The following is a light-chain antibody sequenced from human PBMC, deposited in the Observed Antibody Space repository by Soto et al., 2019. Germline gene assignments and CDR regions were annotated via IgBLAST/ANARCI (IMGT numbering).Light chain of an antibody. CDR2: EVS. Sequence: QSVLTQPASVSGSPGQSITISCTGTSSDVGGYNYVSWYQQHPGKAPKLIIFEVSYRPSGISNRFSASKSGDTASLTISGLQADDEADYYCSSYTSRSTLVFGTGTKVTV. V-gene: IGLV2-14*01. J-gene: IGLJ1*01. CDR3: SSYTSRSTLV. CDR1: SSDVGGYNY.